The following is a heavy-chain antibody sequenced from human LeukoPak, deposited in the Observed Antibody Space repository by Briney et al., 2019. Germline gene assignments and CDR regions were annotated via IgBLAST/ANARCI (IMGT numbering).Heavy chain of an antibody. V-gene: IGHV3-48*02. CDR3: AREGEGYYDAFDI. CDR2: ISSSSSTI. Sequence: GGSLRLSCAASGFTFTTYSMNWVRQAQGKGLEWISYISSSSSTIYYTDSVKGRFTISRDNAKNSLYLQMNSLRDEDTAVYYCAREGEGYYDAFDIWGQGTMVTVSS. D-gene: IGHD3-16*01. CDR1: GFTFTTYS. J-gene: IGHJ3*02.